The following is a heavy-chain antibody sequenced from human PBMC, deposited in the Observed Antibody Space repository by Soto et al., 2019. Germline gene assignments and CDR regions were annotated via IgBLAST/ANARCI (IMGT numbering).Heavy chain of an antibody. Sequence: ASVKVSCKASGYTFTSYAMHWVRQAPGQRLEWMGWINAGNGNTKYSQKFQGRVTITRDTSASTAYMELSSLRSEDTAVYYCARGLVAMAAAGKSPLAVVESIAVAGGVDYWGQGTLVTVSS. D-gene: IGHD6-19*01. CDR2: INAGNGNT. CDR1: GYTFTSYA. J-gene: IGHJ4*02. CDR3: ARGLVAMAAAGKSPLAVVESIAVAGGVDY. V-gene: IGHV1-3*01.